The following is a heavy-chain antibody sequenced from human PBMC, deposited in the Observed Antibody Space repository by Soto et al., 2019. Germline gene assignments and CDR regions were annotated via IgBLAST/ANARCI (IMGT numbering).Heavy chain of an antibody. J-gene: IGHJ5*02. CDR1: GFTVSSNY. Sequence: EVQLVESGGGLVRPGGSLRLSCAASGFTVSSNYMSWVRQAPGKGLEWDSVIYSGGSTYYADSVKGRFTISRDNSKNMLYLQINSLRAEDTAVYYCARVIRGEAGSRWFDPWGQGTLVTVSS. CDR3: ARVIRGEAGSRWFDP. D-gene: IGHD3-10*01. V-gene: IGHV3-66*01. CDR2: IYSGGST.